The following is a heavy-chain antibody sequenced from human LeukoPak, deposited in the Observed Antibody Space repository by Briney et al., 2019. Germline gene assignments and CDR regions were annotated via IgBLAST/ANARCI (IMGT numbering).Heavy chain of an antibody. CDR3: ARDKALGRDYMDV. V-gene: IGHV1-69*13. Sequence: GASVKVSCKASDYTFTSYGISWVRQAPGQGLEWMGGIIPIFGTANYAQKFQGRVTITADESTSTAYMELSSLRSEDTAVYYCARDKALGRDYMDVWGKGTTVTVSS. CDR2: IIPIFGTA. J-gene: IGHJ6*03. CDR1: DYTFTSYG.